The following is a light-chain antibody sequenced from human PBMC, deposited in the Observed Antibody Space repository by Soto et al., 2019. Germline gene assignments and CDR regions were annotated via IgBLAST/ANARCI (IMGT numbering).Light chain of an antibody. Sequence: ESVLTQSPRTLSLSPGERATLSCRASQSVSSSYLAWYQKKPGQAPRLLVYGASSSATSIPNRFSGSGSGRGFTLTICTLETEELEVYYCQLYGSSLWITFGQGTRLEIK. J-gene: IGKJ5*01. CDR3: QLYGSSLWIT. V-gene: IGKV3-20*01. CDR1: QSVSSSY. CDR2: GAS.